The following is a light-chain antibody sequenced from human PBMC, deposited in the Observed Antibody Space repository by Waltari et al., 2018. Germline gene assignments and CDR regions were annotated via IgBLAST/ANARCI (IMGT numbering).Light chain of an antibody. J-gene: IGKJ4*01. CDR3: QQYNDWPPLT. V-gene: IGKV3-15*01. CDR2: GAS. Sequence: ELVMTQSPATLSVSPGERATLSCRASQSVSSNLAWYQQKPGQAPRLLIYGASTRATDIPARFSGSGSGTEFTLTISSMQSQDSAVYYCQQYNDWPPLTFGGGTKVEIK. CDR1: QSVSSN.